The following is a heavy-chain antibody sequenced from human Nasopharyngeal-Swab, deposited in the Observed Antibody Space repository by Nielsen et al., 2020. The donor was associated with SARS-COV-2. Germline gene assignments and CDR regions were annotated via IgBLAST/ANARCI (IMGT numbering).Heavy chain of an antibody. CDR1: GFTVSSNY. CDR2: IYSGGST. J-gene: IGHJ4*02. V-gene: IGHV3-53*01. Sequence: GGSLRLSCASSGFTVSSNYMSWVRQAPGKGLEWVSVIYSGGSTYYADSVEGRFTISRDNSKNTLYLQMNSLRAEDTAVYYCARDLYGDYLNYFDYWGQGTLVTVSS. CDR3: ARDLYGDYLNYFDY. D-gene: IGHD4-17*01.